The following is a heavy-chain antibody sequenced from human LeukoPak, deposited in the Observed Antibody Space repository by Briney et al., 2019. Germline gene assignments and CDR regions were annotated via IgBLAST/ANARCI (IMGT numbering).Heavy chain of an antibody. J-gene: IGHJ3*02. CDR2: ISSSSSYI. D-gene: IGHD4-17*01. CDR3: ARSFGGDYGDYPSGDAFDI. CDR1: GFTFSSYS. Sequence: GGSLRLSCAASGFTFSSYSMNWGRQAPGKGLEWVSSISSSSSYIYYADSVKGRFTISRDNAKNSLYLQMNSLTAEDTAVYYCARSFGGDYGDYPSGDAFDIWGQGTMVTVSS. V-gene: IGHV3-21*01.